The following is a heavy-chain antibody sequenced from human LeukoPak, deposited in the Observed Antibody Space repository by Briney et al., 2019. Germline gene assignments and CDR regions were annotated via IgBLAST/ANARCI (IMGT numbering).Heavy chain of an antibody. V-gene: IGHV4-30-4*01. CDR1: GGSISSGDYY. CDR2: IYYSGST. D-gene: IGHD2-2*01. CDR3: ARHKTLLYCSSTSCQSPTAFDI. J-gene: IGHJ3*02. Sequence: SQTLSLTCTVSGGSISSGDYYWSWIRQPPGKGLEWIGYIYYSGSTYYNPSLKSRVTISVDTSKNQFSLKLSSVTAADMAVYYCARHKTLLYCSSTSCQSPTAFDIWGQGTMVTVSS.